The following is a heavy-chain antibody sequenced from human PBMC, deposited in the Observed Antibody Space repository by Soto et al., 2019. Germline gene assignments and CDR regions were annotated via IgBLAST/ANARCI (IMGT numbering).Heavy chain of an antibody. V-gene: IGHV3-48*03. CDR1: GFTFSSYE. Sequence: GGSLRLSCAASGFTFSSYEMNWVRQAPGKGLEWVSYISSSGSTIYYADSVKGRFTISRDNAKNSLYLQMNSLRAEDTAVYYCARATSGGRRFGELYYYYYYMDVWGKGTTVTVSS. CDR2: ISSSGSTI. CDR3: ARATSGGRRFGELYYYYYYMDV. J-gene: IGHJ6*03. D-gene: IGHD3-10*01.